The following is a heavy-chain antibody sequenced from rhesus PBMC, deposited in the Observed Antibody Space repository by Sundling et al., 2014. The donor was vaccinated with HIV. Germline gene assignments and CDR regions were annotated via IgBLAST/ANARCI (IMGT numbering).Heavy chain of an antibody. J-gene: IGHJ6*01. CDR2: ISSASSDI. V-gene: IGHV3-136*01. Sequence: EVQLVESGGGLVQPGGSLRLSCAASGFTFSSFGLTWVREAPGKGLEWVSSISSASSDIFYADSVKGRFTISRDNAKNSLSLQMNSLRAEDTAVYYCTRGPLTRVYGLDSWGQGVVVTVSS. CDR1: GFTFSSFG. D-gene: IGHD4-17*01. CDR3: TRGPLTRVYGLDS.